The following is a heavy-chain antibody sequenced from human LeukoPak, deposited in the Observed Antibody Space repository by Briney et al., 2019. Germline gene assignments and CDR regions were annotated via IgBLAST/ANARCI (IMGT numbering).Heavy chain of an antibody. D-gene: IGHD3-22*01. CDR2: ISAYNGNT. CDR3: ARNYYDSSGYYRVGGAFDI. CDR1: GYTFTSYG. Sequence: ASVKVSCKASGYTFTSYGISWVRQAPGQGLEWMGWISAYNGNTNYAQKLQGRVTMTTDTSTSTAYMELRSLRSDDTAVYYCARNYYDSSGYYRVGGAFDIWGQGTMVTVSS. J-gene: IGHJ3*02. V-gene: IGHV1-18*01.